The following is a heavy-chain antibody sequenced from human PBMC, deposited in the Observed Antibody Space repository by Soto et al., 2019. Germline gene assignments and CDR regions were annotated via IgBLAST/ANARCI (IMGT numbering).Heavy chain of an antibody. CDR2: IWYDGSNK. CDR3: ARDTNYYDSSGYYRSDAFDI. D-gene: IGHD3-22*01. Sequence: QVQLVESGGGVVQPGRSLRLSCAASGFTFSSYGMHWVRQAPGMGLEWVAVIWYDGSNKYYADSVKGRFTISRDNSKNTLYLQMNSLRAEDTAVYYCARDTNYYDSSGYYRSDAFDIWGQGTMVTVSS. J-gene: IGHJ3*02. V-gene: IGHV3-33*01. CDR1: GFTFSSYG.